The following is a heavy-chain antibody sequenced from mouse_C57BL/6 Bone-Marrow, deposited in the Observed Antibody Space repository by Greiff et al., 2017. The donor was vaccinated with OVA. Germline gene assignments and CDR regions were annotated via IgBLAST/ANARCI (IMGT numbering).Heavy chain of an antibody. J-gene: IGHJ1*03. Sequence: QVQLQQPGTELVKPGASVKLSCKASGYTFTSYWMHWVKQRPGQGLEWIGNINPSNGGTNHNEKFKSKATLTVDKSSSTAYMQLSSLTSEDSAVYYCARQDLLLWYFDVWGTGTTVTVSS. D-gene: IGHD1-1*01. CDR2: INPSNGGT. CDR1: GYTFTSYW. V-gene: IGHV1-53*01. CDR3: ARQDLLLWYFDV.